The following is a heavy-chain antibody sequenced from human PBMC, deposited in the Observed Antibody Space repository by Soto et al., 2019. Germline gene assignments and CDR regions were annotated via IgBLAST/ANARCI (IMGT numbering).Heavy chain of an antibody. CDR3: ATGSGWIFDS. Sequence: PGGSLRLACAASRITFSNFWMTWVRQAPGKGLEWVANIKQDGSETYYVDSVKGRFTISRDNDKNSLYLQMNSLRAEDTAVYYCATGSGWIFDSWGQGTLVTVSS. CDR2: IKQDGSET. V-gene: IGHV3-7*02. J-gene: IGHJ4*02. D-gene: IGHD6-19*01. CDR1: RITFSNFW.